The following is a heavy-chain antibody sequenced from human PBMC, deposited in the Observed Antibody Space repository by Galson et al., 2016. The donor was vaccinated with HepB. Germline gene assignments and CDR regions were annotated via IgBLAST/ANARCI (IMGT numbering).Heavy chain of an antibody. Sequence: PALVKPTQTLTLTCTFSGFSLSTRGMGVHWIRHPPGKALEWLALIYWDDDNRYSPSLRSRLTITKDTSKNQVVLTMTDIDPVDTATYYFTNSKGWLSLYWGPGTLVTVSS. CDR1: GFSLSTRGMG. CDR3: TNSKGWLSLY. V-gene: IGHV2-5*02. D-gene: IGHD3-22*01. J-gene: IGHJ4*02. CDR2: IYWDDDN.